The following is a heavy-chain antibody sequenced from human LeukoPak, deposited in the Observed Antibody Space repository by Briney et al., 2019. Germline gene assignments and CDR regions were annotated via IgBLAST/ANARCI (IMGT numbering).Heavy chain of an antibody. CDR3: AREIGGSYRFEGDAFDI. CDR2: IYTSGNT. CDR1: GGSISNYY. D-gene: IGHD3-16*02. J-gene: IGHJ3*02. Sequence: SETLSLTCAISGGSISNYYWNWIRQPAGKGPEWIGRIYTSGNTNYNPSLKSRVTMSVDTSKNQISLKLSSVTAADTAVYFCAREIGGSYRFEGDAFDIWGQGTMVTVSS. V-gene: IGHV4-4*07.